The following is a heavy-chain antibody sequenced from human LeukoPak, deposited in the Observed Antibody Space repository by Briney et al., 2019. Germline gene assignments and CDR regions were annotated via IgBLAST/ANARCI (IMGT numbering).Heavy chain of an antibody. Sequence: GGSLRLSCAASEFTFSTYWMSWVRQAPGKVLEWVANIKQDGSEKYYVDSVRGRFTISRDNAKNSLYLQMNSLRAEDTAVYYCARDGVYSTSSADLWGQGTLVTASS. J-gene: IGHJ5*02. V-gene: IGHV3-7*01. CDR2: IKQDGSEK. D-gene: IGHD6-6*01. CDR1: EFTFSTYW. CDR3: ARDGVYSTSSADL.